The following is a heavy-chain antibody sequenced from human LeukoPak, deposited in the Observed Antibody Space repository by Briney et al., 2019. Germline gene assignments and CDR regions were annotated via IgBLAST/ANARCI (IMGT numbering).Heavy chain of an antibody. CDR2: IYYSGST. D-gene: IGHD5-12*01. V-gene: IGHV4-59*08. CDR1: GGSISSYY. Sequence: KSSETLSLTCTVSGGSISSYYWSWIRQPPGKGLEWIGYIYYSGSTNYNPSLKSRVTISVDTSKNQFSLKLSSVTAADTAVYYCAGPYDYKGSPSYWYFDLWGRGTLVTVSS. CDR3: AGPYDYKGSPSYWYFDL. J-gene: IGHJ2*01.